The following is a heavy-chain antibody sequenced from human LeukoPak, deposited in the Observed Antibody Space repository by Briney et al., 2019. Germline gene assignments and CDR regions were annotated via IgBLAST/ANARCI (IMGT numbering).Heavy chain of an antibody. J-gene: IGHJ5*02. D-gene: IGHD3-10*01. CDR2: IYYSGST. CDR1: GYSISSGYY. Sequence: SETLSLTCTVSGYSISSGYYRGWVRQPPGKGLEWIGSIYYSGSTYYNPSLKSRVTISVDTSKNQFSLKLSSVTAADTAVYYCARRITMVRVKRGNWFDPWGQGTLVTVSS. V-gene: IGHV4-38-2*02. CDR3: ARRITMVRVKRGNWFDP.